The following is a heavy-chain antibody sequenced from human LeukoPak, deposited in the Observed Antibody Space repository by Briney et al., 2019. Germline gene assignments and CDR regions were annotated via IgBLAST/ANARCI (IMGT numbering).Heavy chain of an antibody. CDR3: ARGDNYDILTGYQTPSHLSDY. Sequence: EASVKVSCKASGYTFTGYYVHWVRQAPGQGLEWMGWINPNSGDTNFAQKFQGRVTMTRDTSISTAYMELSRLRSDDTAVYYCARGDNYDILTGYQTPSHLSDYWGQGTLVTVSS. D-gene: IGHD3-9*01. J-gene: IGHJ4*02. CDR2: INPNSGDT. V-gene: IGHV1-2*02. CDR1: GYTFTGYY.